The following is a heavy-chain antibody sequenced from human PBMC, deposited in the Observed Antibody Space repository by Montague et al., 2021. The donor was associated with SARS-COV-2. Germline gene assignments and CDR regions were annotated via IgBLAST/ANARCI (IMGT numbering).Heavy chain of an antibody. J-gene: IGHJ6*02. CDR2: ISTSSSTI. Sequence: SLRPSCAASGFTFSSYSMNWVRQAPGKGLEWVSYISTSSSTIYYADSVKGRFTISRDNGKNSLYLQMNSLRDEDTAVYYCSTIAAADTLYYYYGMDVWGQGTTVTVSS. D-gene: IGHD6-13*01. V-gene: IGHV3-48*02. CDR3: STIAAADTLYYYYGMDV. CDR1: GFTFSSYS.